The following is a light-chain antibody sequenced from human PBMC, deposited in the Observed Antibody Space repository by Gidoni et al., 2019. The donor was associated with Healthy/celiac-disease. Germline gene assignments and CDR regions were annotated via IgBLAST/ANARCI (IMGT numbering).Light chain of an antibody. V-gene: IGLV2-11*01. CDR2: DVS. J-gene: IGLJ1*01. CDR3: CSYAGSYTYV. CDR1: SSDVGGYNY. Sequence: HSALPQPRSLSGSPGQSVTISCTGTSSDVGGYNYVSWYHQHPGKAPKLMIYDVSNRPSGVPDRFSGSKSGNTASLTISGLQAEDEADYYCCSYAGSYTYVFGTGTKVTVL.